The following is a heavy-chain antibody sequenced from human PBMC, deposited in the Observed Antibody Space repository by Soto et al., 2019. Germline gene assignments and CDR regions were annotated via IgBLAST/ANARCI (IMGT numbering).Heavy chain of an antibody. CDR2: INHSGSA. Sequence: QVQLQQSGAGLLKPSETLSLTCAVYGESFSGHIWTWIRQTPGKGLQCIGQINHSGSASYNPSLKSRVTISVHTSKSQFSLELSSVTAADTAVYYCARGLITGSHYSGGWYYFDSWGQGTQVTVSS. J-gene: IGHJ4*02. CDR3: ARGLITGSHYSGGWYYFDS. V-gene: IGHV4-34*01. D-gene: IGHD6-19*01. CDR1: GESFSGHI.